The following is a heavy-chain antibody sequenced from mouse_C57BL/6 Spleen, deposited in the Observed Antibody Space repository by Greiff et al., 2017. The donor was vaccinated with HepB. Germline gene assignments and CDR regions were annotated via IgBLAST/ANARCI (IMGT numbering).Heavy chain of an antibody. D-gene: IGHD2-5*01. CDR1: GYTFTSYW. CDR3: ARQGSSNHVRYAMDY. J-gene: IGHJ4*01. V-gene: IGHV1-69*01. Sequence: QVQLQQPGAELVMPGASVKLSCKASGYTFTSYWMHWVKQRPGKGLEWIGELDPSDSYTNYNQKVKGKSTLTVDKSSITAYMQLSSRTSEDSAVYFCARQGSSNHVRYAMDYWGQGTPVTVSS. CDR2: LDPSDSYT.